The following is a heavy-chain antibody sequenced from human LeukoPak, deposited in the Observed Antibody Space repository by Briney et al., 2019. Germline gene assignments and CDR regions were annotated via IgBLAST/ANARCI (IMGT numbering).Heavy chain of an antibody. CDR3: AKDSHWILFDD. V-gene: IGHV3-53*01. CDR1: GFTVSSNY. CDR2: IYSGGRT. J-gene: IGHJ4*02. D-gene: IGHD2-2*03. Sequence: PGGSLRLSCAASGFTVSSNYMSWVRQAPGKGLEWVSVIYSGGRTYYADSVKGRFTISRDNSKNTLYLQMNSLKDEDTAVYYCAKDSHWILFDDWGQGTLVTVSS.